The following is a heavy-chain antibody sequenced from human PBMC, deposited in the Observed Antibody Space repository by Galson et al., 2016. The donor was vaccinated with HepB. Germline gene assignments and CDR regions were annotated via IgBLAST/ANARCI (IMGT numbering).Heavy chain of an antibody. Sequence: SVKVSCKASGGTFSSYAISWVRQAPGQGLEWMGRIIPILGIANYAQKFQGRVTITAEKSTSTAYMELSSLRSEDTAVYYCARITPYGDPVYYYYYGMDVWGQGTTVTVSS. J-gene: IGHJ6*02. V-gene: IGHV1-69*04. CDR3: ARITPYGDPVYYYYYGMDV. CDR1: GGTFSSYA. CDR2: IIPILGIA. D-gene: IGHD4-17*01.